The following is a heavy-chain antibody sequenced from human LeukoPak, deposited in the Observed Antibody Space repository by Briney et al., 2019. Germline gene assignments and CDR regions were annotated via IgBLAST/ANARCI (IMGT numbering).Heavy chain of an antibody. CDR3: ARTYSSGWYYYY. D-gene: IGHD6-19*01. Sequence: ASVKVSCKASGYTFTYYYMHWVRQAPGQGLEWMGWINPNSGGTKYAQKFQGRVTMTRDTSISTAYMELSRLRSDDTAVYYCARTYSSGWYYYYWGQGTLLTVSS. CDR2: INPNSGGT. J-gene: IGHJ4*02. V-gene: IGHV1-2*02. CDR1: GYTFTYYY.